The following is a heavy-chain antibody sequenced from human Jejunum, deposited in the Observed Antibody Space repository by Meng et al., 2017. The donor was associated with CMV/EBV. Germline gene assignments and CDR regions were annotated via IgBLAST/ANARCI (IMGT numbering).Heavy chain of an antibody. CDR1: GFTFSSHS. CDR3: ARLSDS. D-gene: IGHD2-15*01. Sequence: LSLSCSASGFTFSSHSMSWVRQAPGKGLKWVASITDSGGNTYYADSVKGRFTISRDNSKNTLYLQMNSLRADDTAVYYCARLSDSWGQGTRVTVSS. J-gene: IGHJ4*02. V-gene: IGHV3-23*01. CDR2: ITDSGGNT.